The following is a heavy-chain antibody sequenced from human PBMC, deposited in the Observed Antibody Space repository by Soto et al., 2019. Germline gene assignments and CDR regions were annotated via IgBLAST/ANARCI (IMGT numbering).Heavy chain of an antibody. V-gene: IGHV3-21*01. J-gene: IGHJ4*02. CDR1: GFTFSSYS. CDR2: ISSSSSYI. CDR3: ARSIVVVVAGGFDY. D-gene: IGHD2-15*01. Sequence: GGSLRLSCAASGFTFSSYSMNWVRQAPGKGLEWVSSISSSSSYIYYADSVKGRFTISRDNAKNSLYLQMNSLRAEDTAVYYCARSIVVVVAGGFDYWGQGTLVTVSS.